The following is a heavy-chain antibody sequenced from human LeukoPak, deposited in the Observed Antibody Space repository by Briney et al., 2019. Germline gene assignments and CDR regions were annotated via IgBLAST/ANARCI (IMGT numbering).Heavy chain of an antibody. Sequence: HGGSLRLSCAASGFTFSDYYMSWIRQAPGKGLEWVSYISSSGSTIYYADSVKGRFTISRDDAKNSLYLQMNSLRAEDTAVYYCARDLATVTSGGFDYWGQGTLVTVSS. J-gene: IGHJ4*02. V-gene: IGHV3-11*04. CDR1: GFTFSDYY. CDR3: ARDLATVTSGGFDY. CDR2: ISSSGSTI. D-gene: IGHD4-11*01.